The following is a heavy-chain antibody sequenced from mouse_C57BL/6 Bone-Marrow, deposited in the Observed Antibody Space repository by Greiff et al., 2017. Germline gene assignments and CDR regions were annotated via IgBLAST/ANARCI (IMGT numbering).Heavy chain of an antibody. D-gene: IGHD1-1*01. CDR3: ARDYGSSFYWYFDV. CDR2: IHPNSGST. V-gene: IGHV1-64*01. CDR1: GYTFTSYW. Sequence: QVQLQQPGAELVKPGASVKLSCKASGYTFTSYWMHWVKQRPGQGLEWIGMIHPNSGSTNYNEKFKSKATLTVDKSSSTAYMQLSSLTSEDSAVYYCARDYGSSFYWYFDVWGTGTTVTGSS. J-gene: IGHJ1*03.